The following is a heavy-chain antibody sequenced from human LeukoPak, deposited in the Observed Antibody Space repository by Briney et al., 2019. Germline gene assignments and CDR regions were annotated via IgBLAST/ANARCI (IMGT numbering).Heavy chain of an antibody. CDR1: GFTFSSYS. CDR3: AKDRSYGFFL. CDR2: ISSSSSTI. V-gene: IGHV3-48*01. D-gene: IGHD3-16*01. J-gene: IGHJ4*02. Sequence: GGSLRLSCAASGFTFSSYSMNWVRQAPGKGLEWVSYISSSSSTIYYADSVKGRFTISRDNSKNTLYLQMNSLRAEDTAVYYCAKDRSYGFFLWGQGTLVTVSS.